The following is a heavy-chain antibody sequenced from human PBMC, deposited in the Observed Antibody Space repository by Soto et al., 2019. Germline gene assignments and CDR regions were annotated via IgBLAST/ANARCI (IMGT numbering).Heavy chain of an antibody. J-gene: IGHJ3*02. D-gene: IGHD6-6*01. Sequence: SVKVSCKGSGGTFTSYAIIWVRQAPGQGLEWMGGIIPIFGTANYAQKFQGRVTITADESTSTAYMELSSLRSEDTAVYYCARAAARGAFDIWGQGTMVTVAS. CDR2: IIPIFGTA. CDR3: ARAAARGAFDI. V-gene: IGHV1-69*13. CDR1: GGTFTSYA.